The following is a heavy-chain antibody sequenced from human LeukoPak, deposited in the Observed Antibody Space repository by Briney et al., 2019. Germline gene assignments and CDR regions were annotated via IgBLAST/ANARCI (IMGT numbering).Heavy chain of an antibody. V-gene: IGHV3-21*01. CDR2: ISSSSSYI. CDR1: GFTFSSYS. J-gene: IGHJ3*02. Sequence: KTGGTLRLSCAASGFTFSSYSMNWVRQAPGKGLEWVSSISSSSSYIYYADSVKGRFTISRDNAKNSLYLQMNSLRAEDTAVYYCARQAEYDFWSGAPDAFDIWGQGTMVTVSS. D-gene: IGHD3-3*01. CDR3: ARQAEYDFWSGAPDAFDI.